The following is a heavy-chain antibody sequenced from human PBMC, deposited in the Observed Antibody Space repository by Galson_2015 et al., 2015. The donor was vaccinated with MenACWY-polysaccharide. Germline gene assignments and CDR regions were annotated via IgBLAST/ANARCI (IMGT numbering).Heavy chain of an antibody. CDR3: ARGISSSN. CDR2: INRDGSNT. Sequence: SLRLSCAASGFTFNTHWMHWVRQAPGKGLMWVSRINRDGSNTDYADSVKGRFTISRDNAKNTLFLQMNSLRAEDTAVYYCARGISSSNWGQGVLVTVPS. V-gene: IGHV3-74*01. D-gene: IGHD6-6*01. CDR1: GFTFNTHW. J-gene: IGHJ4*02.